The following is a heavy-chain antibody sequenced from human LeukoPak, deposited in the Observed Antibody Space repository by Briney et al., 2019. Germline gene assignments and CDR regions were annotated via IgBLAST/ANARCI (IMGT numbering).Heavy chain of an antibody. CDR2: ISGSGGST. J-gene: IGHJ4*02. V-gene: IGHV3-23*01. CDR3: ARGDQQLVRWFDY. Sequence: GGSLRLSCAASGFTFSSYAMSWVRQAPGKGLEWVSAISGSGGSTYYADSVKGRFTISRDNSKNTLYLQMNSLRAEDTAVYYCARGDQQLVRWFDYWGQGTLVTVSS. D-gene: IGHD6-13*01. CDR1: GFTFSSYA.